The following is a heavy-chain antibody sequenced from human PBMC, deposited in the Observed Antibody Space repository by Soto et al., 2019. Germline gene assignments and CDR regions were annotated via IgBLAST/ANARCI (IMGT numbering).Heavy chain of an antibody. CDR1: GFTFSSYA. CDR2: ISGSGGST. V-gene: IGHV3-23*01. J-gene: IGHJ3*02. D-gene: IGHD6-13*01. CDR3: AKPSGSSWYGRNAFDI. Sequence: GGSLRLSCAASGFTFSSYAMSWVRQAPGKGLEWVSAISGSGGSTYYADSVKGRFTISRDNSKNTLYLQMNSLRAEDTAVYYCAKPSGSSWYGRNAFDIWGQGTMVTVSS.